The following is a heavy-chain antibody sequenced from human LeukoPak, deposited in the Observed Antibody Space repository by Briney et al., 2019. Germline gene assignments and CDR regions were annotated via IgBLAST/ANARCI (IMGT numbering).Heavy chain of an antibody. CDR3: ARAYCGGDCYSNFDY. CDR1: GYTFTGYY. D-gene: IGHD2-21*02. Sequence: GASVKVSCKASGYTFTGYYMHWVRQVPGQGLEWMGWINPNSGGTNYAQKFQGRVTMTRDTSISTAYMELSRLRSDDTAVYYCARAYCGGDCYSNFDYWGQGTLVTVSS. V-gene: IGHV1-2*02. J-gene: IGHJ4*02. CDR2: INPNSGGT.